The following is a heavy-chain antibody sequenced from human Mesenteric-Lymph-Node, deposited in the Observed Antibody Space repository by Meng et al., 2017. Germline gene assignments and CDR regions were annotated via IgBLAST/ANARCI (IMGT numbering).Heavy chain of an antibody. J-gene: IGHJ4*02. CDR2: IYHSVST. CDR1: GAPISSSNG. CDR3: ASFPPPGKQWLVTDY. V-gene: IGHV4-4*02. Sequence: PESAPGPVSPSRTLPLPCTACGAPISSSNGCSGVRQPPGKGLEWIGEIYHSVSTNYNPSLKSRVTISVDKSKNQFSLKLSSVTAADTAVYYCASFPPPGKQWLVTDYWGQGTLVTVSS. D-gene: IGHD6-19*01.